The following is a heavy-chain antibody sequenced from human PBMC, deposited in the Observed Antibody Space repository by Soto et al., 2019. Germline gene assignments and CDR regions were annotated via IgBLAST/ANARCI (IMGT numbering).Heavy chain of an antibody. CDR1: GFIFSDHY. J-gene: IGHJ4*02. D-gene: IGHD3-16*01. CDR3: AGVGDAGGTRPLDY. V-gene: IGHV3-72*01. Sequence: EVQLVESGGDLVQPGGSLRLSCAASGFIFSDHYMDWVRQAPGKGLEWVGRTRNKVKSYTTDYAASVKGRVTISRDDSDTSLYLQMNSLKPEDTDVYYCAGVGDAGGTRPLDYGGQGPVVTVSS. CDR2: TRNKVKSYTT.